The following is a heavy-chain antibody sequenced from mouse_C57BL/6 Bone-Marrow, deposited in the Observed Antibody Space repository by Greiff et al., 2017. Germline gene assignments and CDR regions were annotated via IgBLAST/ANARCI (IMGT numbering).Heavy chain of an antibody. CDR3: ARVGYTGYIDV. V-gene: IGHV3-6*01. Sequence: VQLQQSGPGLVKPSQSLSLTCSVTGYSITSGYYWNWIRQFPGNKLEWMGYISYDGSNNYTPSLKNRISLTRDTSKNQFDLKLNTVTNEDTATYSCARVGYTGYIDVWGTGTSVTVSS. CDR1: GYSITSGYY. CDR2: ISYDGSN. J-gene: IGHJ1*03. D-gene: IGHD2-2*01.